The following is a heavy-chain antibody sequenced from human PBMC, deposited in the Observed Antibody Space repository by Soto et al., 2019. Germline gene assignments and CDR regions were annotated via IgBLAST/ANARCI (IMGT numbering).Heavy chain of an antibody. J-gene: IGHJ6*02. CDR2: ISWNSGSI. Sequence: GGSLILSCAASGFTFDDYAMHWVRQAPGKGLEWVSGISWNSGSIGYADSVKGRFTIYRDNAKNSLYLQMNSLRAEDTAVYYCASGGVDTALHVWGQGTTVTVPS. V-gene: IGHV3-9*01. CDR3: ASGGVDTALHV. CDR1: GFTFDDYA. D-gene: IGHD5-18*01.